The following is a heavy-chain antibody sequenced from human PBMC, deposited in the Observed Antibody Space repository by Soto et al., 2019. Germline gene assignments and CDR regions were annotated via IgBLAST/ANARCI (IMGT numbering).Heavy chain of an antibody. CDR3: ATVALGYCSGCSCFYFDY. J-gene: IGHJ4*02. CDR2: IIPIFGTA. Sequence: QVQLVQSGAEVKKPGSSVKVSCKASGGTFSSYAISWVRQAPGQGLEWMGGIIPIFGTANYAQKFQGRVTITADESTSTAYMELSSLRSEDTAVYYCATVALGYCSGCSCFYFDYWGQGTLVTVSS. D-gene: IGHD2-15*01. V-gene: IGHV1-69*01. CDR1: GGTFSSYA.